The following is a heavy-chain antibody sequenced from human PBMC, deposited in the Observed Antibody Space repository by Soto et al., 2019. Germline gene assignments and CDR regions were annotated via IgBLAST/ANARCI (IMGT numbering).Heavy chain of an antibody. V-gene: IGHV1-46*01. CDR1: GYTFTSYY. Sequence: QVQLVQSGAEVKKPGASVKVSCKASGYTFTSYYMHWVRQAPGQGLEWMGIINPSGGSTSYAQQFQGRVTMTRDTSTSTVYMELSSLRSEDTAVYYCARDPPGDYDSSGKKGLDYWGQGTLVTVSS. J-gene: IGHJ4*02. D-gene: IGHD3-22*01. CDR2: INPSGGST. CDR3: ARDPPGDYDSSGKKGLDY.